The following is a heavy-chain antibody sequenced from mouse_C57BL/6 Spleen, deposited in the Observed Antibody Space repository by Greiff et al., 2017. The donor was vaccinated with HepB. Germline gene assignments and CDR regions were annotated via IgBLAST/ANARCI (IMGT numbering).Heavy chain of an antibody. CDR1: GFNIKDDY. V-gene: IGHV14-4*01. J-gene: IGHJ3*01. Sequence: EVQLQQSGAELVRPGASVKLSCTASGFNIKDDYMHWVKQRPEQGLEWIGWIDPENGDTEYASKFQGKATITADTASNTAYLQLSSLTSEDTAVYYCTTLARPGFAYWGQGTLVTVSA. D-gene: IGHD1-3*01. CDR3: TTLARPGFAY. CDR2: IDPENGDT.